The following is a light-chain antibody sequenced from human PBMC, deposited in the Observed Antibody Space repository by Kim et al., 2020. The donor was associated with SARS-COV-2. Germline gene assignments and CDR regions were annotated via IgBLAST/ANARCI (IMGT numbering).Light chain of an antibody. V-gene: IGKV1-16*01. CDR2: SAS. CDR3: LQANSFPFT. CDR1: RGVAYY. J-gene: IGKJ2*01. Sequence: ATVGDRITITCRASRGVAYYLAWFQQKPGKAPKSLIYSASSLQGGVPSRFSGSRSGTEFTLTISSLQPEDFATYYCLQANSFPFTFGQRTKVDIK.